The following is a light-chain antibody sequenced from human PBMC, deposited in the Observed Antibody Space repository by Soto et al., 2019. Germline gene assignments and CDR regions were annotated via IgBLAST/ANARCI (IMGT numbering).Light chain of an antibody. Sequence: DIQMIQAASTLSASVGDRVTITCRASQSFDNWLAWYQQKPGKAPRLLISQASSLETGVPSRFSGSGSGTEFTLTISSLQPDDFATYYCQQYNSYSGTFGGGTKVDIK. CDR2: QAS. CDR1: QSFDNW. V-gene: IGKV1-5*03. J-gene: IGKJ4*01. CDR3: QQYNSYSGT.